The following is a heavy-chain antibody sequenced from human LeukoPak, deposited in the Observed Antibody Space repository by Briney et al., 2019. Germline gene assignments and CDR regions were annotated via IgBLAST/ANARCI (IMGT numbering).Heavy chain of an antibody. CDR2: IYYSGST. CDR1: GGSISSYY. J-gene: IGHJ4*02. Sequence: SETLSLTCTVSGGSISSYYWSWIRQPPGKGLEWIGYIYYSGSTDYNPSLKSRVTISVDTSKNQFSLKLSSVTAADTAVYYCARSQKYDYVWGSYRRNGYYFDYWGQGTLVTVSS. CDR3: ARSQKYDYVWGSYRRNGYYFDY. D-gene: IGHD3-16*02. V-gene: IGHV4-59*01.